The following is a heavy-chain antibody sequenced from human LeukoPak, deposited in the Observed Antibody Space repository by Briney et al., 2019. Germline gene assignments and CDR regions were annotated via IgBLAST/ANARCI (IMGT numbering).Heavy chain of an antibody. J-gene: IGHJ6*03. V-gene: IGHV1-69*06. CDR1: GYTFTGYY. CDR2: IIPIFGTA. D-gene: IGHD4-17*01. Sequence: ASVKVSCKASGYTFTGYYMHWVRQAPGQGLEWMGGIIPIFGTANYAQKFQGRVTITADKSTSTAYMELSSLRSEDTAVYYCARAYGIAAYYYYYYMDVWGKGTTVTVSS. CDR3: ARAYGIAAYYYYYYMDV.